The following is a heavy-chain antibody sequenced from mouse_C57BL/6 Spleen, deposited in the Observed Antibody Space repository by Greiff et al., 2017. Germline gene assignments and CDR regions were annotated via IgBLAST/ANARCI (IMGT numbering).Heavy chain of an antibody. D-gene: IGHD1-1*01. CDR1: GFTFSSYA. CDR3: TRDRGYYYGYFDY. CDR2: ISSGCDYI. V-gene: IGHV5-9-1*02. Sequence: EVQGVESGEGLVKPGGSLKLSCAASGFTFSSYAMSWVRQTPEKRLEWVAYISSGCDYIYYADTVKGRFTISRANARNTLYLQMSSLKSEDTAMYYSTRDRGYYYGYFDYWGQGTTLTVSS. J-gene: IGHJ2*01.